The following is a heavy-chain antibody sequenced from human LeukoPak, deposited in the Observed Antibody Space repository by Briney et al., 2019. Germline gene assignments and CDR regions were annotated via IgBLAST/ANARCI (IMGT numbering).Heavy chain of an antibody. J-gene: IGHJ4*02. D-gene: IGHD3-16*02. V-gene: IGHV3-48*03. CDR1: GFTFSSYE. CDR2: ISSSGSTI. Sequence: PGGSLRLSCAASGFTFSSYEMNWVRQAPGKGLEWVSYISSSGSTIYYADSVKGRFISSRDNTKNSLYLQMNSLRAEDTAVYYCTTDRSAYDYVWGSYRSYWGQGTLVTVSS. CDR3: TTDRSAYDYVWGSYRSY.